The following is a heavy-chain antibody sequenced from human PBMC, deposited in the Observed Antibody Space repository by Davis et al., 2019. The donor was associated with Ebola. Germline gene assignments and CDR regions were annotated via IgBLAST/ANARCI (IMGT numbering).Heavy chain of an antibody. D-gene: IGHD3-22*01. CDR2: INPSGGST. J-gene: IGHJ4*02. CDR1: GYTFTSYY. V-gene: IGHV1-46*01. CDR3: ATLGSSGYYAVY. Sequence: ASVKVSCKASGYTFTSYYMHWVRQAPGQGLEWMGIINPSGGSTSYAQKFQGRVTMTRDTSTSTVYMELSSLRSEDTAVYYCATLGSSGYYAVYWGQGTLVTVSS.